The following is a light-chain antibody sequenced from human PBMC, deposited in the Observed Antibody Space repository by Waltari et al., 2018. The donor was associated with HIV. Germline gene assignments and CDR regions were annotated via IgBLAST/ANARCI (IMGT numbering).Light chain of an antibody. V-gene: IGLV1-44*01. CDR3: STWDDGLDGPV. CDR1: SSNIGSNT. J-gene: IGLJ3*02. CDR2: TDN. Sequence: QSVLTQPPSASGTPGQRVSISCSGSSSNIGSNTVNWYHQLPGTAPKLIIYTDNRQPSGVPDRFSGSKSDTSASLAISGLQSEDEADYYCSTWDDGLDGPVFGGGTKLTVL.